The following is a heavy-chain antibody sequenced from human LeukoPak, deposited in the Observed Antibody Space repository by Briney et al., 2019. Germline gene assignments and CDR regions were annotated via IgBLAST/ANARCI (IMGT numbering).Heavy chain of an antibody. Sequence: GGSLRLSCAASGFTVSSNYMSWVRQAPGKGLEWVSVIYSGGSTYYADSVKGRFTISRDNSKNTPYLQMNSLRAEDTAVYYCARDLATVRGVNPVDYWGQGTLVTVSS. CDR2: IYSGGST. V-gene: IGHV3-66*01. D-gene: IGHD3-10*01. CDR3: ARDLATVRGVNPVDY. CDR1: GFTVSSNY. J-gene: IGHJ4*02.